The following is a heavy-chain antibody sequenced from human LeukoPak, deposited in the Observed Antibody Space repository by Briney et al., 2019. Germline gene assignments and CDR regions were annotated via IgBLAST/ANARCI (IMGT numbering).Heavy chain of an antibody. J-gene: IGHJ4*02. D-gene: IGHD4-23*01. CDR2: LYHTGST. CDR3: ARHMTTVVTPADY. Sequence: PSETLSLTCAVPGYSISSGYYWGWIRQPPGKGLEWIGSLYHTGSTYYNPSLKSRVTISPDTSKNHFSLKVTSVTAADTAVYYCARHMTTVVTPADYWGQGALVTVSS. V-gene: IGHV4-38-2*01. CDR1: GYSISSGYY.